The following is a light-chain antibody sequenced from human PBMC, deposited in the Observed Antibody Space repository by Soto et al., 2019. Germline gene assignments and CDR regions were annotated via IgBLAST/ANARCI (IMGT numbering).Light chain of an antibody. CDR2: SNN. Sequence: QSVLTQPPSASGTPGQRVTISCSGSSSNIGSNTVNWYQQLPGTAPKLLIYSNNQRPSGVPDRFSGSKSGTSASLAISGLQSEDEADYCCAAWDDSLNVHVFGTGTKLTVL. V-gene: IGLV1-44*01. CDR1: SSNIGSNT. CDR3: AAWDDSLNVHV. J-gene: IGLJ1*01.